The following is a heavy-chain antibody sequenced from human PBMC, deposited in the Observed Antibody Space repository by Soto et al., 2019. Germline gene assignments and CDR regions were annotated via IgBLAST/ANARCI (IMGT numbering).Heavy chain of an antibody. D-gene: IGHD3-22*01. CDR1: GVTFSGSS. Sequence: EVQLVESGGGLVQPGGSLRLSCAASGVTFSGSSMHWFRQASGKGLEWVARSRSKATNYATTYAASVKGRFTISRDESKNTTYLQMNSLKTEDTAIYYCASLIYDSSNFYDNDYWGQGTLVTVSS. CDR2: SRSKATNYAT. J-gene: IGHJ4*02. V-gene: IGHV3-73*02. CDR3: ASLIYDSSNFYDNDY.